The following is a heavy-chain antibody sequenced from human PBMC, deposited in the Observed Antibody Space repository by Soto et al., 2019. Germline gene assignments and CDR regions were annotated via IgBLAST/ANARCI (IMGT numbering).Heavy chain of an antibody. Sequence: GSLRLSCAASGFTFSSYAMSWVRQAPGKGLEWVSAISGSGGSTYYADSVKGRFTISRDNSKNTLYLQMNSLRAEDTAVYYCAKRGYCSGGSCYSSWFDPWGQGTLVTVSS. CDR2: ISGSGGST. J-gene: IGHJ5*02. V-gene: IGHV3-23*01. CDR1: GFTFSSYA. CDR3: AKRGYCSGGSCYSSWFDP. D-gene: IGHD2-15*01.